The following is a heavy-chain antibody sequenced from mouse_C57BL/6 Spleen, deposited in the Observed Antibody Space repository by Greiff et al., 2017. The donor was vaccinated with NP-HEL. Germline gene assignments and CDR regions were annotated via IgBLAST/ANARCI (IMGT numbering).Heavy chain of an antibody. V-gene: IGHV1-31*01. D-gene: IGHD1-1*02. CDR1: GYSFTGYY. CDR3: APYGLHYAMDY. Sequence: KQSGPELVKPGASVKISCKASGYSFTGYYMHWVKQSHGNILDWIGYIYPYNGVSSYNQKFKGKATLTVDKSSSTAYMELRSLTSEDSAVYYCAPYGLHYAMDYWGQGTSVTVSS. J-gene: IGHJ4*01. CDR2: IYPYNGVS.